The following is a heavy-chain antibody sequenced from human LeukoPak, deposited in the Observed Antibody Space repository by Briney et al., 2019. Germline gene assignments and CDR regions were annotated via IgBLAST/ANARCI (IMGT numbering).Heavy chain of an antibody. V-gene: IGHV3-48*03. CDR2: ISKGGRTV. Sequence: GGSLRLSCAASGFTFSSYEMNWVRQAPGKGLEWASYISKGGRTVYYADSVKGRFTISRDNAKNSLYLQMSSLRAEDTAVYYCARFDGIFYYFDYWGQETLVTVSS. CDR1: GFTFSSYE. D-gene: IGHD2/OR15-2a*01. CDR3: ARFDGIFYYFDY. J-gene: IGHJ4*02.